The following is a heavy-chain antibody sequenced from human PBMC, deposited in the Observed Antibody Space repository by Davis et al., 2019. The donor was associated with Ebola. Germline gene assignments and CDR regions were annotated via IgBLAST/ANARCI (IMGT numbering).Heavy chain of an antibody. V-gene: IGHV3-21*01. CDR3: ARAYSRWGWLQYFDY. D-gene: IGHD5-24*01. J-gene: IGHJ4*02. CDR2: ISTLSSYK. CDR1: GFTFGANS. Sequence: GESLKISCAASGFTFGANSMNWVRQAPGKGLEWVSSISTLSSYKYYADSLKGRFTISRDNAKNSLYLQMNSLRAEDTAVYYCARAYSRWGWLQYFDYWGQGTLVTVSS.